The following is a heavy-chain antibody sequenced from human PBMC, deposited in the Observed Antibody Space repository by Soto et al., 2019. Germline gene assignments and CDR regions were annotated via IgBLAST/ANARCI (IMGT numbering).Heavy chain of an antibody. CDR3: GSELDRVFDY. CDR2: IAYDGRNK. D-gene: IGHD1-1*01. CDR1: GFTFSSYA. J-gene: IGHJ4*02. V-gene: IGHV3-30*04. Sequence: QVQLVESGGGVVQPGRSLRLSCAASGFTFSSYAMHWVRQAPGKGLEWVAVIAYDGRNKYYADSVKGRFTISRDNSRNKLYLQTNSLRSEDTGVYYCGSELDRVFDYWGQGTLVSVCS.